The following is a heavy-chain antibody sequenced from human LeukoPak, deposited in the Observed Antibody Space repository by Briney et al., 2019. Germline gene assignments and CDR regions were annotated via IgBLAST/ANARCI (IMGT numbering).Heavy chain of an antibody. CDR3: ARGSYGSGSYNYYGMDV. Sequence: SETLSLTCTVSGGSISTYYWSWLRQSPGKGLEWIGYVYYSGSTNYNPSLKSRVTMSVDTSSNQFSLKLSSVTVADTAVYYCARGSYGSGSYNYYGMDVWGKGTTVTVSS. D-gene: IGHD3-10*01. CDR2: VYYSGST. CDR1: GGSISTYY. V-gene: IGHV4-59*01. J-gene: IGHJ6*04.